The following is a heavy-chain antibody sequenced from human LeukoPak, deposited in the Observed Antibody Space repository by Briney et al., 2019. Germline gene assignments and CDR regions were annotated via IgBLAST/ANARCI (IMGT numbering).Heavy chain of an antibody. CDR1: GFTFSSYS. CDR2: ISSSSSYI. Sequence: GGSLRLSCAASGFTFSSYSMNWVRQAPGKGLEWVSSISSSSSYIYYADSVKGRFTISRDNAKNSLYLQMNSLRAEDTAVYYCARSTGSYYPYYYYYMDVWGKGTTVTVSS. CDR3: ARSTGSYYPYYYYYMDV. D-gene: IGHD1-26*01. V-gene: IGHV3-21*01. J-gene: IGHJ6*03.